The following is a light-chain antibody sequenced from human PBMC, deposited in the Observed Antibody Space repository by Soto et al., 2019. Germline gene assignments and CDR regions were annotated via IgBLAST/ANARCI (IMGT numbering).Light chain of an antibody. Sequence: EIEMTQSPATLSVSPGERATLSCRSSQSVGRKLAWYQQKPGQAPRLLIYDASNRAMGVPARFRGSGSGTVLTLTIITLQSEDVAAYQSQQDDFWPPWTFGQGTKVE. CDR1: QSVGRK. CDR2: DAS. CDR3: QQDDFWPPWT. J-gene: IGKJ1*01. V-gene: IGKV3-15*01.